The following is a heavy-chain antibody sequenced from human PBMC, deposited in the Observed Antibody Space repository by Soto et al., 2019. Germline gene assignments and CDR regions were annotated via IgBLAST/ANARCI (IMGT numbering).Heavy chain of an antibody. V-gene: IGHV3-53*01. CDR3: ATRREPELVYDE. CDR1: GRGLYSKRY. Sequence: GSLNLSGTGCGRGLYSKRYVAWVRQAPGRGLEWVSGLYDVDGSFYADSVRGRFTTSSDSSKTTVYRKINDLTLSDTAVYYCATRREPELVYDEWGQGTKV. J-gene: IGHJ3*01. D-gene: IGHD1-7*01. CDR2: LYDVDGS.